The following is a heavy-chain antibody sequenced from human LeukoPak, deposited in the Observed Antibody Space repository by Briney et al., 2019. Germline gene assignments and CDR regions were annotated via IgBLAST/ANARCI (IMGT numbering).Heavy chain of an antibody. CDR2: ISYDGSNK. CDR3: AKDHGYCSGGSCGYFDY. J-gene: IGHJ4*02. Sequence: GRSLRLSCAASGFTFSSYGMHWVRQAPGKGLEWVAVISYDGSNKYYADSVKGRFTISRDNSKNTLYLQMNSLRAEDTAVYCCAKDHGYCSGGSCGYFDYWGQGTLVTVSS. V-gene: IGHV3-30*18. CDR1: GFTFSSYG. D-gene: IGHD2-15*01.